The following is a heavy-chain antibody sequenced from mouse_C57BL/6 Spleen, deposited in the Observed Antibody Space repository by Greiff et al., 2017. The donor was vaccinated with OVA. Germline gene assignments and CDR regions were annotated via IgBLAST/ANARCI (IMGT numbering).Heavy chain of an antibody. CDR3: AKRYGNYDYAMDY. J-gene: IGHJ4*01. CDR2: ISSGSSTI. D-gene: IGHD2-1*01. Sequence: EVKVVESGGGLVKPGGSLKLSCAASGFTFSDYGMHWVRQAPEKGLEWVAYISSGSSTIYYADTVKGRFTISRDNAKNTLFLQMTSLRSEDTAMYYCAKRYGNYDYAMDYWGQGTSVTVSS. CDR1: GFTFSDYG. V-gene: IGHV5-17*01.